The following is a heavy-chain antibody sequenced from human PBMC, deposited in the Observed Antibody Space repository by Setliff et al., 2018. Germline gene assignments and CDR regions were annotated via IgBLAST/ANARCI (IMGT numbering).Heavy chain of an antibody. Sequence: ASVKVSCKASGYTFTSYDINWVRQATGQGLEWMGWINAGNGNTKYSQKFQGRVTITRDTSASTAYMELSSLRSEDTAVYYCARGEDIVVVPAGFDDYSNYEDYYYGMDVWGQGTTVTVSS. J-gene: IGHJ6*02. V-gene: IGHV1-3*01. CDR2: INAGNGNT. CDR3: ARGEDIVVVPAGFDDYSNYEDYYYGMDV. D-gene: IGHD2-2*01. CDR1: GYTFTSYD.